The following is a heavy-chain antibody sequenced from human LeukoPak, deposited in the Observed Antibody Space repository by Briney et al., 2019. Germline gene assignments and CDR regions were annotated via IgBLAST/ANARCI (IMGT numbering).Heavy chain of an antibody. J-gene: IGHJ4*02. CDR3: ARDSVGATNYFDY. CDR2: ISYDGSNK. CDR1: GFTFSSYA. Sequence: PPGGSLRLSCAASGFTFSSYAMHWVRQAPGKGLEWVAVISYDGSNKYYADSVKGRFTISRDNSKNTLYLQMNSLRAEDTAVYYCARDSVGATNYFDYWGQGTLVTVSS. D-gene: IGHD1-26*01. V-gene: IGHV3-30-3*01.